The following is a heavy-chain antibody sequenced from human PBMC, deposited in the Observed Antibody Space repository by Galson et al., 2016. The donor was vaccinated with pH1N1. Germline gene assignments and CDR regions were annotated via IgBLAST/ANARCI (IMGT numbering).Heavy chain of an antibody. CDR1: GDTLDRYA. J-gene: IGHJ6*03. V-gene: IGHV1-69*06. CDR3: ASPPPSSGHLNYYYMDV. CDR2: IIPIFGAA. Sequence: SVKVSCKASGDTLDRYAISWVRQAPGQGLEWMGGIIPIFGAATYSQKFQGRVTITVDKSTSTAYMELSSLRSEDTAVYYCASPPPSSGHLNYYYMDVWGKGTTVTVSS. D-gene: IGHD3-3*01.